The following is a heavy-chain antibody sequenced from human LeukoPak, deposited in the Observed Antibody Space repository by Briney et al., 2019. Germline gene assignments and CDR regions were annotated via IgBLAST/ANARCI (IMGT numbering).Heavy chain of an antibody. V-gene: IGHV3-11*04. CDR2: ISSSGSTI. CDR3: TRDEEGASREFDY. Sequence: GGSLRLSCAASGFTFSDYYMSWIRQAPGKGLEWVSYISSSGSTIYYADSVKGRFTISRDNAKSSLYLQMNSLRVEDTAVYYCTRDEEGASREFDYWGQGALVTVSS. J-gene: IGHJ4*02. CDR1: GFTFSDYY. D-gene: IGHD1-26*01.